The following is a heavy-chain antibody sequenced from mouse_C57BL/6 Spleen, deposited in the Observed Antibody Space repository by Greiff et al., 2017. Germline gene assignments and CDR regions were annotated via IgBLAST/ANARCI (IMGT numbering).Heavy chain of an antibody. Sequence: EVKLQESGGDLVKPGGSLKLSCAASGFTFSSYGMSWVRQTPDKRLEWVATISSGGSYTYYPDSVKGRFTISRDNAKNTLYLQMSSLKSEDTAMYYCARQGGRLTYDYWGQGTTLTVSS. D-gene: IGHD3-3*01. CDR3: ARQGGRLTYDY. CDR2: ISSGGSYT. V-gene: IGHV5-6*01. J-gene: IGHJ2*01. CDR1: GFTFSSYG.